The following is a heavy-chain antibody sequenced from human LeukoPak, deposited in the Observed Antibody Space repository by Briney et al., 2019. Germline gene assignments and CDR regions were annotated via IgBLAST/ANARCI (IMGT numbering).Heavy chain of an antibody. Sequence: GGSLRLSCAASGFTCSSYWMSWVRQAPGKGLEWVANIKQDGSEKYYVDSVKGRFTISRDNAKNSLYLQVNSLRAEDTAVYYCARPRPGYYMDVWGKGTTVTVSS. CDR1: GFTCSSYW. V-gene: IGHV3-7*01. D-gene: IGHD1-1*01. CDR2: IKQDGSEK. CDR3: ARPRPGYYMDV. J-gene: IGHJ6*03.